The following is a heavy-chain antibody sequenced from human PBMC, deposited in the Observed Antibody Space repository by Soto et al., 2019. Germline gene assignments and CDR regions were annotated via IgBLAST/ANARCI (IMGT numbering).Heavy chain of an antibody. CDR2: ISFNATNG. CDR1: GFTFSHFA. D-gene: IGHD2-8*02. J-gene: IGHJ5*02. Sequence: GSLRLSCAASGFTFSHFAMHWVRQAPGKGLEGISVISFNATNGFFADSVKGRFSISRDNSANRLYLQMTNVSPEDTAIYYCARERGRGYCTGGLCYLGLDPWGQGNPVTVSS. CDR3: ARERGRGYCTGGLCYLGLDP. V-gene: IGHV3-30-3*01.